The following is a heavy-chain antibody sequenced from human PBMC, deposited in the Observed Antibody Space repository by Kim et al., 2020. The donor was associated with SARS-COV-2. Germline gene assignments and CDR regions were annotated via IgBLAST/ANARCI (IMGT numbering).Heavy chain of an antibody. V-gene: IGHV1-69*13. J-gene: IGHJ6*02. CDR1: GGTFSSYA. CDR3: ARDGLTTFQIRLSVYYYGMDV. Sequence: SVKVSCKASGGTFSSYAISWVRQAPGQGLEWMGGIIPIFGTANYAQKFQGRVTITADESTSTAYMELSSLRSEDTAVYYCARDGLTTFQIRLSVYYYGMDVWGQGTTVTVSS. D-gene: IGHD4-17*01. CDR2: IIPIFGTA.